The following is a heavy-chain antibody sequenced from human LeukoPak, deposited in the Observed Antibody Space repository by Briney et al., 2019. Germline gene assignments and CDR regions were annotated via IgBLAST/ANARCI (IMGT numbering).Heavy chain of an antibody. CDR1: GFTFSTSA. Sequence: PGGSLRLSYAASGFTFSTSAMNWVRQVPGKGLEWVSSIDLDSSHIYYAASVRGRFTISRDNARNSVYLQMNSLRVEDTAVYYCARDPLRYLRVGHYDYWGQGTLVAVSS. D-gene: IGHD3-9*01. CDR3: ARDPLRYLRVGHYDY. J-gene: IGHJ4*02. V-gene: IGHV3-21*01. CDR2: IDLDSSHI.